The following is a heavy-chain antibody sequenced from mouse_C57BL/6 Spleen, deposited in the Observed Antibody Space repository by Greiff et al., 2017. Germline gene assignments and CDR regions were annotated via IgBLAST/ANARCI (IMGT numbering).Heavy chain of an antibody. CDR3: ARWTGKFAY. V-gene: IGHV1-42*01. CDR1: GYSFTGYY. J-gene: IGHJ3*01. D-gene: IGHD4-1*01. CDR2: INPSTGGT. Sequence: VQLKESGPELVKPGASVKISCKASGYSFTGYYMNWVKQSPEKSLEWIGEINPSTGGTTYNQKFKAKATLTVDKSSSTAYMQLKSLTSEDSAVYYCARWTGKFAYWGQGTLVTVSA.